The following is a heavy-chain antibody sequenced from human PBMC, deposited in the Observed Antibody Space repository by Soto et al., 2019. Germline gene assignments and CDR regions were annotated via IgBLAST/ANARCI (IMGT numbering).Heavy chain of an antibody. CDR3: ARAGYYDSSGYYYRFDY. V-gene: IGHV4-59*01. CDR1: GDSISSYY. J-gene: IGHJ4*02. D-gene: IGHD3-22*01. CDR2: IYYSGST. Sequence: PSETLSLTCSVSGDSISSYYWSWIRQPPGKGLEWIGYIYYSGSTNYNPSLKSRVTISVDTSKNQFSLKLSSVTAADTAVYYCARAGYYDSSGYYYRFDYWGQGTLVTVSS.